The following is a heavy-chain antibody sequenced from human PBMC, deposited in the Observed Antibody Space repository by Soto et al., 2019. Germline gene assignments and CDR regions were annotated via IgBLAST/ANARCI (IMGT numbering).Heavy chain of an antibody. CDR3: AREEIVVVITPRRGAFDI. J-gene: IGHJ3*02. CDR2: IIPIFGTA. Sequence: QVQLVQSGAEVKKPGSSVKVSCKASGGTFSSYAISWVRQAPGQGLEWMGGIIPIFGTANYAQKFQGRVTISADKATSTAYMELSSLRSEDTAVYYCAREEIVVVITPRRGAFDIWGQGTMVTVSS. V-gene: IGHV1-69*14. CDR1: GGTFSSYA. D-gene: IGHD3-22*01.